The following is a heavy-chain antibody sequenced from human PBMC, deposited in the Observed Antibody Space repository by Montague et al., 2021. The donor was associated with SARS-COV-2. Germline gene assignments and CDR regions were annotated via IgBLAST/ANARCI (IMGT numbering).Heavy chain of an antibody. CDR2: ISWNSGSI. D-gene: IGHD3-22*01. J-gene: IGHJ4*02. CDR1: GFIFEDYA. Sequence: SLRLSWSASGFIFEDYAMHWVRQAPGKGLEWVSGISWNSGSIAYADSVKGRFTISRENAKNSLYLQMSSLRPEDTALYYCAKDGGHSSGYYYEGGFDSWGQGTPVTVSS. V-gene: IGHV3-9*01. CDR3: AKDGGHSSGYYYEGGFDS.